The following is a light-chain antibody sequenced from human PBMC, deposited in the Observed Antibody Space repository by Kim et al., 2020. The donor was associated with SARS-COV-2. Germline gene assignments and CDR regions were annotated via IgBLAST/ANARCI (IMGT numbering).Light chain of an antibody. CDR3: QQRTSWPTVT. J-gene: IGKJ4*01. Sequence: EIVLTQSPATLSLSPGERATLSCRASQGISSYLAWYQQKPGKAPRLLIYDASNRATGIPARFSGSGSGTDFTLTISSLEPEDFAVYYCQQRTSWPTVTFGGGTKVDIK. CDR2: DAS. V-gene: IGKV3-11*01. CDR1: QGISSY.